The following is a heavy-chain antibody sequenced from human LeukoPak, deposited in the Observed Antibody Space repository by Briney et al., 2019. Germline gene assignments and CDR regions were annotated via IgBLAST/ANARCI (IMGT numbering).Heavy chain of an antibody. J-gene: IGHJ6*02. CDR2: ISDSSSLT. CDR3: AKVIRGGYGMDV. Sequence: GGSLRLSCAASGFTFSSFGMNWVRQAPGKGLEWVSYISDSSSLTYYADSVKGRFTISRDNAKNSLSLQLNSLRDEDTAVYFCAKVIRGGYGMDVWGQGTTVTVSS. D-gene: IGHD3-10*01. V-gene: IGHV3-48*02. CDR1: GFTFSSFG.